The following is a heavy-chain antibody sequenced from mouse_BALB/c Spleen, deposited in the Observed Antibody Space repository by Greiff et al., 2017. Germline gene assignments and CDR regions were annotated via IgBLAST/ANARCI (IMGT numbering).Heavy chain of an antibody. CDR1: GYTFTSYW. CDR3: ARRGRYDYDY. J-gene: IGHJ2*01. Sequence: LVESGAELAKPGASVKMSCKASGYTFTSYWMHWVKQRPGQGLEWIGYINPSTGYTEYNQKFKDKATLTADKSSSTAYMQLSSLTSEDSAVYYCARRGRYDYDYWGQGTTLTVSS. V-gene: IGHV1-7*01. D-gene: IGHD2-4*01. CDR2: INPSTGYT.